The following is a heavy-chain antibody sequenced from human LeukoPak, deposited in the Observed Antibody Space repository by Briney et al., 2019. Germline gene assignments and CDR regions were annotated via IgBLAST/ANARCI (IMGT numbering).Heavy chain of an antibody. Sequence: PSETLSLTCTVSGGSISSYYWSWIRQPPGKGLEWIGYIYYSGSTNYNPSLKSRVTISVDTSKNQFSLKLSSVTAADTAVYYCARGRGMATIAPGYWGQGTLVTVSS. V-gene: IGHV4-59*01. CDR3: ARGRGMATIAPGY. CDR1: GGSISSYY. D-gene: IGHD5-24*01. J-gene: IGHJ4*02. CDR2: IYYSGST.